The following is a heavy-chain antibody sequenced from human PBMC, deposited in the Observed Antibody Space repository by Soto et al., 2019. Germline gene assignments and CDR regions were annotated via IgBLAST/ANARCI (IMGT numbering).Heavy chain of an antibody. D-gene: IGHD6-19*01. Sequence: QVQLVEFGGGVVQPGRSLRLSCAASGFTFSYYAMHWVRQAPGKGLEWVALISYDGSNKYYADSVKGRFTISRDNSKNTLFLQMNSLRAEDTAVYYCARDSHYSRAWYEGIDYWGQGTLVTVSS. CDR1: GFTFSYYA. CDR3: ARDSHYSRAWYEGIDY. CDR2: ISYDGSNK. J-gene: IGHJ4*02. V-gene: IGHV3-30*03.